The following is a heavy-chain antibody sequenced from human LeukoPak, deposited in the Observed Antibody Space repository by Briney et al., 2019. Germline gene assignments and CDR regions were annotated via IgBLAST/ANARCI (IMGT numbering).Heavy chain of an antibody. D-gene: IGHD2-15*01. CDR2: ISYDGSNK. J-gene: IGHJ3*02. CDR3: ARPRLEYCSGGSCFDAFDI. Sequence: GGSLKLSCAASGFTFSSYGMHWVRQAPGKGVGWVAVISYDGSNKYYADYVKGRFTISRDNSKNTLFLQMTSLTAEDTAIYSCARPRLEYCSGGSCFDAFDIWGQGTMVTVSS. V-gene: IGHV3-30*03. CDR1: GFTFSSYG.